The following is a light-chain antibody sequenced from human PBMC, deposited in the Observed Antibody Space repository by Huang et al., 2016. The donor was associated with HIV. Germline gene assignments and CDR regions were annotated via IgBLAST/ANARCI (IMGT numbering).Light chain of an antibody. V-gene: IGKV1-39*01. CDR3: QQSYSSWWT. CDR1: QNIGNQ. Sequence: DIQMTQSPSSLSASVGDTVTITCRASQNIGNQVHWYKQKPWKAPNSLIYQASNLQSGVPSRFSGSGSGTDFTLTIRSLQPEDFAVYYCQQSYSSWWTFGQGTKVEI. J-gene: IGKJ1*01. CDR2: QAS.